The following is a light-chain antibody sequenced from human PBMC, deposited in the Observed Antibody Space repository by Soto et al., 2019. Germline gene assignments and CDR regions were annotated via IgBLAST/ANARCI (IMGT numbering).Light chain of an antibody. J-gene: IGLJ2*01. CDR1: SSNIGNNY. CDR3: GTWDNSLSAVV. CDR2: DSN. V-gene: IGLV1-51*01. Sequence: QSVLTQPPSVSAAPGQKVTISCSGSSSNIGNNYVSWYQQLPGTAPKLLIYDSNKRPSVIPDRFSGSKSGTSATLGITGLQTGDEAGYYCGTWDNSLSAVVFGGGTKVTVL.